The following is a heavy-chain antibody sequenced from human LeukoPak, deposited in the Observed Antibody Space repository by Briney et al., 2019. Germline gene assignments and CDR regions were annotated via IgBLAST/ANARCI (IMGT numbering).Heavy chain of an antibody. J-gene: IGHJ3*02. V-gene: IGHV3-33*07. CDR3: ARERKDGDGAFDI. CDR1: GFTFSKAW. CDR2: IWYDGSNK. Sequence: GGSLRLSCAASGFTFSKAWMSWVRQAAGKGLEWVAVIWYDGSNKYYADSVKGRFTISRDNSKNTLYLQMNSLRAEDTAVYYCARERKDGDGAFDIWGQGTMVTVSS. D-gene: IGHD4-17*01.